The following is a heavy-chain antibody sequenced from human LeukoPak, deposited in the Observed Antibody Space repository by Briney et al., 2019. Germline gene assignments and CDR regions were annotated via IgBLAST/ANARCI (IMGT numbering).Heavy chain of an antibody. CDR3: AKDLYYGDYVFDY. CDR1: GFTFDNFA. Sequence: GGSLRLSCAPSGFTFDNFAMTWVRQAPGKGLEWVSEITGSGGSTYYADSVKGRFTISRDNSKDTLYLQMNSLRAEDTAVYYCAKDLYYGDYVFDYWGQGTLVTVSS. J-gene: IGHJ4*02. D-gene: IGHD4-17*01. V-gene: IGHV3-23*01. CDR2: ITGSGGST.